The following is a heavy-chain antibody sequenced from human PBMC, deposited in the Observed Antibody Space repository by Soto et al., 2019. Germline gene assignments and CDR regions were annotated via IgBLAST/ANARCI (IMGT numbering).Heavy chain of an antibody. CDR2: INHSGST. J-gene: IGHJ5*02. Sequence: SETLSLTCAVYGGSFSGYYWSWIRQPPGKGLEWIGEINHSGSTNYNPSLKSRVTISVDTSKNQFSLKLSSVTAADTAVYYCARAGYCSSTSCYANWFDPWGQGTLVTVSS. CDR1: GGSFSGYY. V-gene: IGHV4-34*01. D-gene: IGHD2-2*01. CDR3: ARAGYCSSTSCYANWFDP.